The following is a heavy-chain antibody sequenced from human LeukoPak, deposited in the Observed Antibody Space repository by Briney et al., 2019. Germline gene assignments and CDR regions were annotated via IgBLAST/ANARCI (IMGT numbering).Heavy chain of an antibody. J-gene: IGHJ6*03. D-gene: IGHD4-17*01. V-gene: IGHV2-70*11. CDR1: GFSLNTKGMC. CDR3: ARMRLLTTVITGREHYSYSIDV. CDR2: VDWDDDK. Sequence: SGPTLVKPTQTLTLTCDFSGFSLNTKGMCVSWVRQPPGKALEWLARVDWDDDKYYSASVRTRLTISQGSSKNQVVLTMTNMDPVDTGTYYCARMRLLTTVITGREHYSYSIDVWGKGTTVTVSS.